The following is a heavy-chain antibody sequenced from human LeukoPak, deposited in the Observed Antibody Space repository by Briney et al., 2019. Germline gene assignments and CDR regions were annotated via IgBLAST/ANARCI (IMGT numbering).Heavy chain of an antibody. CDR1: GFTFSNYA. CDR3: AKTRGGNY. Sequence: PAGGSLRLSCTASGFTFSNYAMSWVRQAPGKGLEWVSAISSGGGSSYYADSVKGRSTISRDNSGNTLYLQLNSLRVEDTAVYYCAKTRGGNYWGQGTLVTVPS. CDR2: ISSGGGSS. J-gene: IGHJ4*02. D-gene: IGHD2-15*01. V-gene: IGHV3-23*01.